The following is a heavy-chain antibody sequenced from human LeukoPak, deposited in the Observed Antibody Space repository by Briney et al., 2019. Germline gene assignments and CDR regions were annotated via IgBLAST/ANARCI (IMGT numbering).Heavy chain of an antibody. D-gene: IGHD4-17*01. CDR2: IYYSGST. J-gene: IGHJ6*03. V-gene: IGHV4-59*01. CDR3: ASNSVTTHYYYYYMDV. CDR1: GGSISSYY. Sequence: SETLSLTCTVSGGSISSYYWSWIRQPPGKGLEWIGYIYYSGSTNYNPSLKSRVTISVDTSKNQFSLKLSSVTAADTAVYYCASNSVTTHYYYYYMDVWGKATTVTISS.